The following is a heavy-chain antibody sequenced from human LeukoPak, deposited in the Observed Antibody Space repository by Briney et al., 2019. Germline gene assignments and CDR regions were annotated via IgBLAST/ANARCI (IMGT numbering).Heavy chain of an antibody. CDR3: ARASGWSQPYYLDH. D-gene: IGHD6-19*01. J-gene: IGHJ4*02. CDR2: ISYDGSNK. Sequence: GGSLRLSCAASGFTFSSYGMHRVRQAPGKGLEWVAVISYDGSNKYYADSVKGRFTISRDNSKNTLYLQMNSLRAEDTAVYYCARASGWSQPYYLDHWGQGTLVTVSS. CDR1: GFTFSSYG. V-gene: IGHV3-30*03.